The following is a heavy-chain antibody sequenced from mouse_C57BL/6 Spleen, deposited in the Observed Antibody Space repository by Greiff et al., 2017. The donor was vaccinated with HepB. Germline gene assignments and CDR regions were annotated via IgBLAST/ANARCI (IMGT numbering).Heavy chain of an antibody. V-gene: IGHV1-85*01. CDR1: GYTFTSYD. D-gene: IGHD1-1*01. J-gene: IGHJ2*01. Sequence: VKLMESGPELVKPGASVKLSCKASGYTFTSYDINWVKQRPGQGLEWIGWIYPRDGSTKYNEKFKGKATLTVDTSSSTAYMELHSLTSEDSAVYFCARGIYYYGSGGFYFDYWGQGTTLTVSS. CDR2: IYPRDGST. CDR3: ARGIYYYGSGGFYFDY.